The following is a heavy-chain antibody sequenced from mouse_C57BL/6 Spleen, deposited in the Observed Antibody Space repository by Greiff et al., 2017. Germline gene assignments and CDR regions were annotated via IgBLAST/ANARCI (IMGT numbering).Heavy chain of an antibody. CDR3: ARLLRSYAIDY. CDR2: ISNGGGST. CDR1: GFTFSDYY. J-gene: IGHJ4*01. Sequence: EVQRVESGGGLVQPGGSLKLSCAASGFTFSDYYMYWVRQTPEKRLEWVAYISNGGGSTYYPDTVKGRFTISRDNAKNTLYLQRSRLKSEDTAMYYCARLLRSYAIDYWGQGTSVTVSS. D-gene: IGHD1-1*01. V-gene: IGHV5-12*01.